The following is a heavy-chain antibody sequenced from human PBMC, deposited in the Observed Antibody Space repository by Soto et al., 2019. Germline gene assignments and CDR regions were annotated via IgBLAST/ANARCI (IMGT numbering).Heavy chain of an antibody. D-gene: IGHD2-15*01. CDR1: GFTFSDYY. J-gene: IGHJ3*02. Sequence: EVQLVESGGGLVQPGGSLRLSCAASGFTFSDYYMDWVRQAPGKGLDWVGRIRNEANSYTAEYAASVKGRFTMSRDDSKNSLYLQMNSLNIEDTAVYYCARVPTPVPAALDIWGQGTMVTVSS. CDR3: ARVPTPVPAALDI. CDR2: IRNEANSYTA. V-gene: IGHV3-72*01.